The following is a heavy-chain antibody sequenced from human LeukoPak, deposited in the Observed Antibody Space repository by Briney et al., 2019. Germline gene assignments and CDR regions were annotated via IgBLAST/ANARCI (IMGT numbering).Heavy chain of an antibody. CDR3: TTAGYSYPADY. CDR1: GFTSSNAW. Sequence: SGGSLRLSRAASGFTSSNAWMSWVRQAPGKGLEWVGRIKSKSDGGTTDYAAPVKGRFTISRDDSKNTLYLQMNSLKTEDTAVYYCTTAGYSYPADYWGQGTLVTVSS. CDR2: IKSKSDGGTT. J-gene: IGHJ4*02. D-gene: IGHD5-18*01. V-gene: IGHV3-15*01.